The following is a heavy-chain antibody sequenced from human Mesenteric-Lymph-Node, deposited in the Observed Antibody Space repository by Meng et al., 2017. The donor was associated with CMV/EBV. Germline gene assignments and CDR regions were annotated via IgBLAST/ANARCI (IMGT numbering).Heavy chain of an antibody. CDR3: AISSTYYYGMDV. D-gene: IGHD2-2*01. CDR1: GLTVSSNY. J-gene: IGHJ6*02. V-gene: IGHV3-66*02. Sequence: LSLTCAASGLTVSSNYMSWVRQAPGKGLEWVSVIYSGGITYYADSVKGRFTISRDNSKSTLFLQMNSLRGEDTAVYYCAISSTYYYGMDVWGQGTTVTVSS. CDR2: IYSGGIT.